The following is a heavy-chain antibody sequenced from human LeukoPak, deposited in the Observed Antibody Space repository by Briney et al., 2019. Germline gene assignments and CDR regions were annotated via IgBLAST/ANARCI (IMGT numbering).Heavy chain of an antibody. CDR1: GYSISSGYY. V-gene: IGHV4-38-2*01. J-gene: IGHJ4*02. CDR3: ARQGYCSSTSCYMGGGSYFDY. CDR2: IYHSGST. Sequence: PSETLSLTCAVSGYSISSGYYWGWIRQPPGKGLEWIGSIYHSGSTYYNPSLKSRVTISVDTSKNQFSLKLSSVTAADTAVYYCARQGYCSSTSCYMGGGSYFDYWGQGTLVTVSS. D-gene: IGHD2-2*02.